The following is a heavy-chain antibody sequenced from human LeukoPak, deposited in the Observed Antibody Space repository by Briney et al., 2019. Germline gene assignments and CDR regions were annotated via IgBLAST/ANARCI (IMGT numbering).Heavy chain of an antibody. CDR1: GGTFSSYA. CDR3: ARSHDYSNYVAF. D-gene: IGHD4-11*01. J-gene: IGHJ4*02. Sequence: ASVKVSCKASGGTFSSYAISRVRQAPGQGLEWMGGIIPIFGTANYAQKFQGRVTITADESTSTAYMELSSLRSEDTAVYYCARSHDYSNYVAFWGQGTLVTVSS. V-gene: IGHV1-69*13. CDR2: IIPIFGTA.